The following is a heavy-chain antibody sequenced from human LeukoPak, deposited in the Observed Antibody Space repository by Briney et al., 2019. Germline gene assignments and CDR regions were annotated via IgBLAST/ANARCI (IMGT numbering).Heavy chain of an antibody. CDR1: GYTFTSYY. V-gene: IGHV1-46*01. CDR3: ARRGSSSLLDY. Sequence: ASVKVSCKASGYTFTSYYMHWVRQAPGQGLEWMGIINPSGGSTSYAQKFQGRVTMTRDTSTSTVYMELNSLRAEDTAVYYCARRGSSSLLDYWGQGTLVTVSS. J-gene: IGHJ4*02. CDR2: INPSGGST. D-gene: IGHD6-13*01.